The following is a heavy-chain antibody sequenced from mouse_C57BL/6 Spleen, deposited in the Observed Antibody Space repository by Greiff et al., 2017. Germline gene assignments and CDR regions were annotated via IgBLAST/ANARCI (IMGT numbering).Heavy chain of an antibody. V-gene: IGHV5-17*01. J-gene: IGHJ4*01. CDR2: ISSGSSTI. D-gene: IGHD1-1*01. Sequence: EVMLVESGGGLVKPGGSLKLSCAASGFTFSDYGMHWVRQAPEKGLEWVAYISSGSSTIYYADTVKGRFTISRDNAKNTLFLQMTSLRSEDTAMYYCARKYYEDYAMDYWGQGTSVTVSS. CDR3: ARKYYEDYAMDY. CDR1: GFTFSDYG.